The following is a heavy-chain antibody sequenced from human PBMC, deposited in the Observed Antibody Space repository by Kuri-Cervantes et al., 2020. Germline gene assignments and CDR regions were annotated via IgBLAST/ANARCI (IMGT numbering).Heavy chain of an antibody. V-gene: IGHV3-9*01. CDR2: ISWNSGSI. J-gene: IGHJ5*02. CDR1: GFTFDDYA. Sequence: SLKISCAASGFTFDDYAMHWVRQAPGKGLEWVSGISWNSGSIGYADSVKGRFTISRDNSKNTLCLQMNSLRAEDTAVYYCASGRFGELHFDPWGQGTLVTVSS. D-gene: IGHD3-10*01. CDR3: ASGRFGELHFDP.